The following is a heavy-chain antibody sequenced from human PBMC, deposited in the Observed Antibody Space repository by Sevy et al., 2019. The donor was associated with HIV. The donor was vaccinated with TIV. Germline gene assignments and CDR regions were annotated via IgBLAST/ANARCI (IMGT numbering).Heavy chain of an antibody. Sequence: SETLSLTCAVSGGSISSGVYSWNWIRQPPGKGLEWIGYIFHSGHTYYNPSLKRRLTISLDMSKNQFSLKMNSVTAADTAVYYSARDGGTLTTPGAFDFWGQGTMVTVSS. J-gene: IGHJ3*01. CDR3: ARDGGTLTTPGAFDF. V-gene: IGHV4-30-2*01. D-gene: IGHD4-17*01. CDR1: GGSISSGVYS. CDR2: IFHSGHT.